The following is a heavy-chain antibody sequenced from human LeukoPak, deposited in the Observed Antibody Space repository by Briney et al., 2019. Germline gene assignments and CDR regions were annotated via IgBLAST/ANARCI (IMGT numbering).Heavy chain of an antibody. Sequence: ASVKVSCKASGYTFTGYYMHWVRQAPGQGLEWMGWINPNSGGTSYAQKFQGRVTMTRDTSTSTVYMELSSLRSEDTAVYYCARDFAHTIFGVATWGYWGQGTLVTVSS. CDR3: ARDFAHTIFGVATWGY. J-gene: IGHJ4*02. V-gene: IGHV1-2*02. CDR1: GYTFTGYY. CDR2: INPNSGGT. D-gene: IGHD3-3*01.